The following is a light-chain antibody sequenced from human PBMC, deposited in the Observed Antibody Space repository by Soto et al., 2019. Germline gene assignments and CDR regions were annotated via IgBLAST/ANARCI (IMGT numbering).Light chain of an antibody. J-gene: IGKJ1*01. CDR1: QSVSNSY. Sequence: EIVLTQSPGTLSLSPGERATLSCRASQSVSNSYLAWYQQKPGQAPRLLMYGASNRATGIPDRFSGSGSETDFTLTISRLEPEDFAVYYCQQRSNWLWTFGQGTKVDIK. CDR3: QQRSNWLWT. V-gene: IGKV3D-20*02. CDR2: GAS.